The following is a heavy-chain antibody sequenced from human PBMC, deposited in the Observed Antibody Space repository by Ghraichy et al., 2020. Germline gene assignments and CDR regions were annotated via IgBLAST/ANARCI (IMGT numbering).Heavy chain of an antibody. Sequence: ETLALTCVASGFTFSSHSINWVRQAPGKGLEWVSVISGSGGYTYYADSVKGRFTISRDNSRNTLYLQMNSLRADDTAVYYCAKGGYFGSGSWTGMDVWGQGTTVTVSS. V-gene: IGHV3-23*01. CDR3: AKGGYFGSGSWTGMDV. J-gene: IGHJ6*02. CDR2: ISGSGGYT. D-gene: IGHD3-10*01. CDR1: GFTFSSHS.